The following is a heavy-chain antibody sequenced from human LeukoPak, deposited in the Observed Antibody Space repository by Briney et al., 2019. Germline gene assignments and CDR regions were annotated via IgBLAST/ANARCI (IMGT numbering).Heavy chain of an antibody. CDR3: ARGHCSGGSCPGGDY. Sequence: VASVKVSCKASGYTFTSYAMHWVRQAPGQRLEWMGWINAGNGNTKYSQKFQGRVTITRDTSASTAYMELSSLRSEDTAVYYCARGHCSGGSCPGGDYWGQGTLVTVSS. V-gene: IGHV1-3*01. J-gene: IGHJ4*02. CDR2: INAGNGNT. CDR1: GYTFTSYA. D-gene: IGHD2-15*01.